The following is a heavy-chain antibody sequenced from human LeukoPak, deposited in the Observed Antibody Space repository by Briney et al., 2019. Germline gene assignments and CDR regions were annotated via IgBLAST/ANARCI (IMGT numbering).Heavy chain of an antibody. Sequence: GGSLRLSCAASGFTFSSYSMNWVRQAPGKGLEWVSSISSSSYYIYYADSVKGRFTISRDNTKNSLYLQMNSLRAEDTAVYYCARDRTGEPDYWGQGTLVTVSS. J-gene: IGHJ4*02. V-gene: IGHV3-21*01. CDR3: ARDRTGEPDY. D-gene: IGHD7-27*01. CDR1: GFTFSSYS. CDR2: ISSSSYYI.